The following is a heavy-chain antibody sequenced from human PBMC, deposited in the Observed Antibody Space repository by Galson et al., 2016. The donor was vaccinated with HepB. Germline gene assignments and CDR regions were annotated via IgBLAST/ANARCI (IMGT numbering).Heavy chain of an antibody. CDR1: GFAFSSHG. D-gene: IGHD3-16*01. V-gene: IGHV3-33*06. CDR2: IWSDGSNK. Sequence: SLRLSCAASGFAFSSHGLYWVRQAPGKGLEWVSVIWSDGSNKYYADSVKGRFTISRDNSKNTLYLYMNNLTAGDTAIYYCGKHGGFDYWGRGALVTVSS. J-gene: IGHJ4*02. CDR3: GKHGGFDY.